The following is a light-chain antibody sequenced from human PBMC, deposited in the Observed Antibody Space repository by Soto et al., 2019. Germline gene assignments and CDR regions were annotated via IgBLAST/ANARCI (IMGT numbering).Light chain of an antibody. CDR3: CSFAGSSTFYV. CDR1: SSDVGSYNL. V-gene: IGLV2-23*01. Sequence: QSVLTQPASVTGSPGQSITISCTGTSSDVGSYNLVSWYQQHPGKAPKLMIYEGSKRPSGVSNRFSGSKSGNTASLTISGLQAEDEADYYCCSFAGSSTFYVFGIAPKVTVL. J-gene: IGLJ1*01. CDR2: EGS.